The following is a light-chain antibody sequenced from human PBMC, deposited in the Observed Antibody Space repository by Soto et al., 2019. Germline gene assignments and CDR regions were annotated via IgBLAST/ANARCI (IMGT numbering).Light chain of an antibody. CDR2: DVT. CDR3: CSFSGTYHWV. Sequence: QSALTQPRSVSGSPGQSVTISCTGTSSDVGGYNYVSWYQQLPGKAPKLMIYDVTKRPSGVPDRFSGSKSGNTASLTISGLQAEDEADYHCCSFSGTYHWVFGGGTKLT. J-gene: IGLJ3*02. V-gene: IGLV2-11*01. CDR1: SSDVGGYNY.